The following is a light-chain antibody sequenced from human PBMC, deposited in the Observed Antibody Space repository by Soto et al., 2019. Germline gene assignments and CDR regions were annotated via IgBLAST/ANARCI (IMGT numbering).Light chain of an antibody. Sequence: DIQMTQSPSSLSASVGDRVTITCRASQSISTFLNWLQHKPGKAPKLLIYAASYLQSGVPSRFSGGGSGTDFTLTISSLQPEDFATYSCQQSYSTPPITFGQGTRLEI. CDR2: AAS. J-gene: IGKJ5*01. CDR1: QSISTF. CDR3: QQSYSTPPIT. V-gene: IGKV1-39*01.